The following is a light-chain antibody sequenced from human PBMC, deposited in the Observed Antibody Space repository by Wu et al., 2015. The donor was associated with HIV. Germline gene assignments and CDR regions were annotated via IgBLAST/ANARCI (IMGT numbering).Light chain of an antibody. CDR3: QQYNHWPPYT. CDR1: QSVSSN. Sequence: EIVMTQSPATLSVSPGERATLSCRASQSVSSNLAWYQQKPGQAPRLLIHGASTRATGIPARISGSGSGTEFTLTISDMQSEDFAFYFCQQYNHWPPYTFGQGTKLEI. V-gene: IGKV3-15*01. J-gene: IGKJ2*01. CDR2: GAS.